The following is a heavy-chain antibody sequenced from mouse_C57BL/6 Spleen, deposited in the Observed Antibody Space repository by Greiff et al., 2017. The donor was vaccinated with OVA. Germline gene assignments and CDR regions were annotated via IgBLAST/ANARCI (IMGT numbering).Heavy chain of an antibody. D-gene: IGHD4-1*01. Sequence: QVQLQQSGPGLVQPSQSLSITCTVSGFSLPSYGVHWVRQSPGKGLEWLGVICRGGSTDYNAAFMSRLSITKNNSKSQVFFIMNSLQADDTAIYYCAKTGLGQDYARDYWGQGTSVTVSA. J-gene: IGHJ4*01. CDR3: AKTGLGQDYARDY. V-gene: IGHV2-5*01. CDR2: ICRGGST. CDR1: GFSLPSYG.